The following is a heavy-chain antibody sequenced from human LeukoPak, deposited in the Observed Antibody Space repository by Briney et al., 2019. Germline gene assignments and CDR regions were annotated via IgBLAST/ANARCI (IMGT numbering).Heavy chain of an antibody. CDR1: GFTFSSYE. D-gene: IGHD1-26*01. CDR2: ISSSGSTI. Sequence: GGSLRLSCAASGFTFSSYEMNWVRQAPGKGLEWVSYISSSGSTIYYADSVKGRFTISRDNAKNSLYLQMNSLRAEDTAVYYCARDEYSGSYGGANAFDIWGQGTVVTVSS. J-gene: IGHJ3*02. V-gene: IGHV3-48*03. CDR3: ARDEYSGSYGGANAFDI.